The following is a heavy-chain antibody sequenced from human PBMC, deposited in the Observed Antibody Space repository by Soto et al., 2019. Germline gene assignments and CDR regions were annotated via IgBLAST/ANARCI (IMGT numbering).Heavy chain of an antibody. V-gene: IGHV3-21*01. CDR1: GFTFSSYS. D-gene: IGHD5-12*01. J-gene: IGHJ4*02. Sequence: GGSLRLSCAASGFTFSSYSMNWVRQAPGKGLEWVLSISSSSSYIYYADSVKGRLTISRDNAKNSLYLQMNSLRAEDTAVYYCARGSGYDWGGFDYWGQGTLVTVSS. CDR2: ISSSSSYI. CDR3: ARGSGYDWGGFDY.